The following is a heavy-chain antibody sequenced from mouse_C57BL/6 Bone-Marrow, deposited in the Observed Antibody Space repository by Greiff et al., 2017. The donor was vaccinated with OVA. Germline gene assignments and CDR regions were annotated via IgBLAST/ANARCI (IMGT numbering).Heavy chain of an antibody. CDR3: ARKPSYWYFDV. CDR2: IYPSDSET. V-gene: IGHV1-61*01. J-gene: IGHJ1*03. D-gene: IGHD6-5*01. CDR1: GYTFTSYW. Sequence: VQLQQPGAELVRPGSSVKLSCKASGYTFTSYWMDWVKQRPGQGLEWIGNIYPSDSETHYNQKFKDKATLTVDKSSSTAYMQLSSLTSEDSAVYYCARKPSYWYFDVWGTGTTVTVSS.